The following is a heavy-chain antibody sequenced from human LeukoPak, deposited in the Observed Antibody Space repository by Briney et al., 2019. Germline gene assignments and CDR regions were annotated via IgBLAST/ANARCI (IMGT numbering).Heavy chain of an antibody. J-gene: IGHJ3*02. CDR3: ATASWREGHGGAFDI. CDR1: GYTLTELS. V-gene: IGHV1-24*01. Sequence: ASVKVSCKVSGYTLTELSMHWVRQAPGKGLEWMGGFDPEDGETIYAQKFQGRVTMTEDTSTDTAYMELSSLRSEDTAVYYCATASWREGHGGAFDIWGQGTMVTVSS. CDR2: FDPEDGET. D-gene: IGHD6-13*01.